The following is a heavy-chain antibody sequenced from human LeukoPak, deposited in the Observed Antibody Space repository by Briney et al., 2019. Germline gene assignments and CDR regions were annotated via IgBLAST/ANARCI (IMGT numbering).Heavy chain of an antibody. D-gene: IGHD3-16*01. Sequence: ASVKVSCKASGYTFSRYDVNCVRQATGQGLEWTGWMNPSSGNTVYAQKFQGRVTISRNTSISTAYMAPSSLRSEDTAVYYCARAAGGTRNYYMDVWAKGTTVTVSS. J-gene: IGHJ6*03. V-gene: IGHV1-8*03. CDR3: ARAAGGTRNYYMDV. CDR2: MNPSSGNT. CDR1: GYTFSRYD.